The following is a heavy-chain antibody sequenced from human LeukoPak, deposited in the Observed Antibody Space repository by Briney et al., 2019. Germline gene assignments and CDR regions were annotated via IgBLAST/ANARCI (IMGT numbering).Heavy chain of an antibody. CDR2: INHSGST. J-gene: IGHJ3*02. Sequence: SETLSLTCAVYGGPFSGYYWSWIRQPPGKGLEWIGEINHSGSTNYNPSLKSRVTISVDTSKNQFSLKLSSVTAADTAVYYCARHMVRGVHAFDIWGQGTMVTVSS. CDR3: ARHMVRGVHAFDI. V-gene: IGHV4-34*01. D-gene: IGHD3-10*01. CDR1: GGPFSGYY.